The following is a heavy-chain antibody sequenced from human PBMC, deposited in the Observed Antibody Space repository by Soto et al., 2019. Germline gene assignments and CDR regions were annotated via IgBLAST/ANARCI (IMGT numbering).Heavy chain of an antibody. Sequence: GGSLRLSCAASGFTFSSYGMHWVRQAPGKGLEWVAVISYDGSNKYYADSVKGRFTISRDNSKNTLYLQMNSLRAEDTAVYYCAADSSSGTFNYGMDVWGQGTTVSVTS. CDR2: ISYDGSNK. CDR1: GFTFSSYG. V-gene: IGHV3-30*03. CDR3: AADSSSGTFNYGMDV. J-gene: IGHJ6*02. D-gene: IGHD6-6*01.